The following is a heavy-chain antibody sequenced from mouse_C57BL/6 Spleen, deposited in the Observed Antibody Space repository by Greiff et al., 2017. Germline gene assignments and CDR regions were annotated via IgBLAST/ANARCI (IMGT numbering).Heavy chain of an antibody. D-gene: IGHD2-2*01. CDR2: IYPGSGST. Sequence: VQLQQPGAELVKPGASVKMSCKASGYTFTSYWITWVKQRPGQGLEWIGDIYPGSGSTNYNEKFKSKATLTVDTSSSTAYMQLSSLTSEDSAVYYCARGGYDEVYWYFDVWGTGTTVTVSS. V-gene: IGHV1-55*01. J-gene: IGHJ1*03. CDR3: ARGGYDEVYWYFDV. CDR1: GYTFTSYW.